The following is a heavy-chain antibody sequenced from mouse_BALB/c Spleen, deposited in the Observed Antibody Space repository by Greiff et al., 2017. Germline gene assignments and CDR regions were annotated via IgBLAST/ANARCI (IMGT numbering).Heavy chain of an antibody. CDR2: IDPENGDT. J-gene: IGHJ3*01. Sequence: VQLQQSGAELVRSGASIKLSCTASGFNIKDYYMHWVKQRPEQGLEWIGWIDPENGDTEYAPKFQGKATMTVDKSSSTAYMQLSSLTSEDSAVYYCTRSFAYWGQGTLVTVSA. CDR3: TRSFAY. V-gene: IGHV14-4*02. CDR1: GFNIKDYY.